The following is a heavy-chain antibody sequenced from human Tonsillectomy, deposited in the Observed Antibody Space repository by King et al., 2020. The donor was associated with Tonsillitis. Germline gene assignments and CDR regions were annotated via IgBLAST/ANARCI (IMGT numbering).Heavy chain of an antibody. Sequence: VQLVESGGGLVKPGGSLRLSCAASGFTFSDAWMSWVRQAPGKGLEWVGRIKSKTDGGTTDYAAPVKGRFTISRDDSKNTLSLQMNSLKTEDTAVYYCTTDSGYSSWYGTYYYMDVWGQGTTVTVSS. CDR1: GFTFSDAW. CDR3: TTDSGYSSWYGTYYYMDV. D-gene: IGHD6-13*01. CDR2: IKSKTDGGTT. J-gene: IGHJ6*03. V-gene: IGHV3-15*01.